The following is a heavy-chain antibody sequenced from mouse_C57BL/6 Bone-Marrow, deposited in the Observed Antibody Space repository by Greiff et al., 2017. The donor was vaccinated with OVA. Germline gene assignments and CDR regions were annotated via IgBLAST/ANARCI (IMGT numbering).Heavy chain of an antibody. Sequence: DVQLQESGTVLARPGASVKMSCKTSGYTFTSYWMHWVKQRPGQGLEWIGAIYPGNSDTSYNQKFKGKAKLTAVTSASTAYMELSSLTNEDSAVYYCTSAALRRGYYFDYWGQGTTLTVSS. J-gene: IGHJ2*01. V-gene: IGHV1-5*01. D-gene: IGHD2-12*01. CDR1: GYTFTSYW. CDR3: TSAALRRGYYFDY. CDR2: IYPGNSDT.